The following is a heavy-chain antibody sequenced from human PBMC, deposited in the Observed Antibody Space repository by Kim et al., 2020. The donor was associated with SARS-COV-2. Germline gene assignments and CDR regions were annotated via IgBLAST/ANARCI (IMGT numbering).Heavy chain of an antibody. CDR1: GGSFSGYY. CDR2: INHSGST. D-gene: IGHD3-10*01. J-gene: IGHJ5*02. V-gene: IGHV4-34*01. CDR3: ARGAPVLLWFGGGFDP. Sequence: SETLSLTCAVYGGSFSGYYWSWIRQPPGKGLEWIGEINHSGSTNYNPSLKSRVTISVDTSKNQFSLKLSSVTAADTAVYYCARGAPVLLWFGGGFDPWGQGTLVTVSS.